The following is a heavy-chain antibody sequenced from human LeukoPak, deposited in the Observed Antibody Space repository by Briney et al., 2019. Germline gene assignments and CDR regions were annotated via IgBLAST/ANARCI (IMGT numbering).Heavy chain of an antibody. CDR2: ISLSGHT. J-gene: IGHJ4*02. CDR3: SRESGPFSPFGH. D-gene: IGHD1-26*01. V-gene: IGHV4-31*03. Sequence: SQTLSLTCTVSGGSISSGGYYWSWVRQPPGQGLEWIGEISLSGHTNYNPSLRSRVTMSLDESKNHLPLILASVTAADTAIYYCSRESGPFSPFGHWGQGTLVTVTS. CDR1: GGSISSGGYY.